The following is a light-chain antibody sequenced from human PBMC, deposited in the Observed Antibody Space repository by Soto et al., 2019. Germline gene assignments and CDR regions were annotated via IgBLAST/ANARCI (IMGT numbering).Light chain of an antibody. CDR3: QQYNSHGT. V-gene: IGKV1-5*01. CDR2: DAS. CDR1: QSISDW. J-gene: IGKJ1*01. Sequence: DIQMTQSPSTLSASVGDRVTITCRASQSISDWLAWYQQKPGKAPKLLLYDASSLESGVPSRFGGSGSGTEFTLTISGLQPDDFATYYCQQYNSHGTFGQGTKVDI.